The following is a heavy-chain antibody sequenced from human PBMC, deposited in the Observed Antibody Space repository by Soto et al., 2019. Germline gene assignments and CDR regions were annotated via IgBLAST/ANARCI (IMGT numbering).Heavy chain of an antibody. V-gene: IGHV3-23*01. CDR2: ISGSGGST. CDR1: GFTFSSYA. CDR3: ARSRHYSSGWNDY. J-gene: IGHJ4*02. D-gene: IGHD6-19*01. Sequence: GGSLRLSCAASGFTFSSYAMSWVRQAPGKGLEWVSAISGSGGSTYYADSVKGRFTISRDNSKNTLYLQMNSLRAEDTAVYYCARSRHYSSGWNDYWGQGTLVTVSS.